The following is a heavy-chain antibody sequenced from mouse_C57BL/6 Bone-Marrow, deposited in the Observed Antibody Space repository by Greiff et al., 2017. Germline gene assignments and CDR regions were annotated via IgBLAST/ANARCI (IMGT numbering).Heavy chain of an antibody. D-gene: IGHD2-1*01. J-gene: IGHJ3*01. CDR3: ATFYFLLAY. Sequence: QVQLQQSGAELARPGASVKLSCKASGYTFTSYGISWVKQRTGQGLEWIGEIYPRSGNTSYNEKFKGKATLTADKSSSTAYMELRRLTSEDAAVYFCATFYFLLAYWGQGTLVTVSA. CDR2: IYPRSGNT. V-gene: IGHV1-81*01. CDR1: GYTFTSYG.